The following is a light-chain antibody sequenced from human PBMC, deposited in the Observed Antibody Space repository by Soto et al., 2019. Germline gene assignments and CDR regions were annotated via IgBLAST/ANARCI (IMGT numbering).Light chain of an antibody. J-gene: IGLJ1*01. V-gene: IGLV2-14*01. Sequence: QSALTQPASVSGSPGQSITISCTGTSSDVGNYIFVSWYRQHPGKAPKLMIYDINNRPSGVSNRFSGSKSGNTASLTISGLQAEDEADYYCTSYNITRPCCFGTGTKVTVL. CDR3: TSYNITRPCC. CDR2: DIN. CDR1: SSDVGNYIF.